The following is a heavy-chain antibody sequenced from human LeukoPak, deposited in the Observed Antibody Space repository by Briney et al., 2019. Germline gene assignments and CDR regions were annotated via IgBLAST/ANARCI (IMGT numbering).Heavy chain of an antibody. CDR1: GFTFDDYA. CDR3: ARGLVGAAVEGLCDY. D-gene: IGHD2-21*01. CDR2: ISWNSGSI. J-gene: IGHJ4*02. V-gene: IGHV3-9*03. Sequence: PGGSLRLSCAASGFTFDDYAMHWVRQAPGKGLEWVSGISWNSGSIGYADSVKGRFTISRDNAKNSLYLQMNSLRSEDMAFYYCARGLVGAAVEGLCDYWGRGTLVTVSS.